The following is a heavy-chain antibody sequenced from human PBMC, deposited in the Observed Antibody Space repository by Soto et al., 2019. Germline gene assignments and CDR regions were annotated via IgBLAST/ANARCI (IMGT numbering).Heavy chain of an antibody. V-gene: IGHV3-23*01. CDR1: GVTFSSHA. D-gene: IGHD3-16*01. CDR2: ISSSGGST. CDR3: AKSAGSNAYYPNDY. Sequence: SGVTFSSHAMSWVRQVPGKGLEWVSSISSSGGSTYYADSVKGRFTISRDNSKNTLYLQMNSLRAEDAAVYYCAKSAGSNAYYPNDYWGQGTLVNVSS. J-gene: IGHJ4*02.